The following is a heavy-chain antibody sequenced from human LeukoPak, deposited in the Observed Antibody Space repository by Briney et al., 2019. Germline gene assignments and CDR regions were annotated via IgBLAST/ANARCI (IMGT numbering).Heavy chain of an antibody. J-gene: IGHJ4*02. D-gene: IGHD2-8*01. V-gene: IGHV1-8*01. CDR3: TREKDCADGICYED. Sequence: GASVKVSCKASGHTFTSHDINWVRQATGLGLEWLGWMGPKSGNTGYAQKFQGRVTMTRDTSISTAYMELSSLRFDDTAVYFCTREKDCADGICYEDWGQGTLVTVSS. CDR1: GHTFTSHD. CDR2: MGPKSGNT.